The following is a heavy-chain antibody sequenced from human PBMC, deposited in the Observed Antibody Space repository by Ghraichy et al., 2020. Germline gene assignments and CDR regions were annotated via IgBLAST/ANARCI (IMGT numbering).Heavy chain of an antibody. D-gene: IGHD7-27*01. J-gene: IGHJ5*02. CDR3: ARQGRGWGPLGT. V-gene: IGHV4-59*08. CDR1: GGSISNYY. Sequence: SEALSLTCTVSGGSISNYYWSWIRQPPGKGLEWIGYIYYSGSTNYNPSLKSRVTISVATSKNQFSLKLSPVTAADTALYYCARQGRGWGPLGTWGQGTLVTVSS. CDR2: IYYSGST.